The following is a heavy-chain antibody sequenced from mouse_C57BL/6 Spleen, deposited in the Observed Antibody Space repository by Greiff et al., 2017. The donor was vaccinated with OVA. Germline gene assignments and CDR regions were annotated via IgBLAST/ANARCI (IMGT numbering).Heavy chain of an antibody. J-gene: IGHJ4*01. CDR1: GYTFTSYW. D-gene: IGHD3-2*02. V-gene: IGHV1-72*01. CDR2: IDPNSGGT. CDR3: ARMAAQAHWYVMDY. Sequence: QVQLKQPGAELVKPGASVKLSCKASGYTFTSYWMHWVKQRPGRGLEWIGRIDPNSGGTKYNEKFKSKATLTVDKPSSTAYMQLSSLTSEDSAVYYCARMAAQAHWYVMDYWGQGTSVTVSS.